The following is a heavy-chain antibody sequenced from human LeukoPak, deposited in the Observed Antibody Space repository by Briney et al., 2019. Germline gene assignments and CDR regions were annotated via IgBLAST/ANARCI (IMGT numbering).Heavy chain of an antibody. CDR3: TRLLLESSPPNDF. J-gene: IGHJ4*02. CDR1: GFAFSRYS. Sequence: GGSLRLSCAASGFAFSRYSMNWVRQAPGKGLEWVSSISPDSNHIYYAGSVRGRFTMSRDDSQNSLHLRMNSLRADDTAVYYCTRLLLESSPPNDFWGQGTLVAASS. V-gene: IGHV3-21*01. D-gene: IGHD3-3*01. CDR2: ISPDSNHI.